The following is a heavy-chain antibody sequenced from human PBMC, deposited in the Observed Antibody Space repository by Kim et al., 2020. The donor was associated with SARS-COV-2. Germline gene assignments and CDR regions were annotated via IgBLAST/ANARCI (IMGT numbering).Heavy chain of an antibody. J-gene: IGHJ4*01. CDR3: ARRGNVGGYSDGYLDY. CDR2: ITGGGGT. Sequence: GGSLRLSCAASGFTFTDYAMSWVRQAPGKGLEWVSTITGGGGTKYADSVKGRFTISRDNSKNTLYLQINSLRAEDTAVYYCARRGNVGGYSDGYLDYWG. D-gene: IGHD5-18*01. CDR1: GFTFTDYA. V-gene: IGHV3-23*01.